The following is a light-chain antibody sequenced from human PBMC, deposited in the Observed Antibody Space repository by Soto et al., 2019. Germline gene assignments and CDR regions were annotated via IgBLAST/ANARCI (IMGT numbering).Light chain of an antibody. V-gene: IGLV2-14*01. Sequence: QSALIQPASVSGSPGQSITISCTGTSSDVGGSNYVSWYQHHPHRAPKLLIYEGSYRPSGVSNRFSGSKSGNMASLTISGLQAEDEADYYGSSYAGSSTWVFGGGTHLTV. CDR1: SSDVGGSNY. CDR2: EGS. CDR3: SSYAGSSTWV. J-gene: IGLJ3*02.